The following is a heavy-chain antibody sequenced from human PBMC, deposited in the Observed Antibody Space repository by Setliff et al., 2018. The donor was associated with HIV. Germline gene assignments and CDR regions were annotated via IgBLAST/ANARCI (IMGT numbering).Heavy chain of an antibody. Sequence: PSETLSLTCTVSGGSISSGSYYWSWIRQPAGKGLEWIGRIYTSGSTNYNPSLKSRVTISVDTSKNQFSLKLSSVTAADTAVYYCARNSQKGIQPLLLASWGPGTLVTVSS. V-gene: IGHV4-61*02. D-gene: IGHD1-1*01. CDR2: IYTSGST. CDR1: GGSISSGSYY. J-gene: IGHJ4*02. CDR3: ARNSQKGIQPLLLAS.